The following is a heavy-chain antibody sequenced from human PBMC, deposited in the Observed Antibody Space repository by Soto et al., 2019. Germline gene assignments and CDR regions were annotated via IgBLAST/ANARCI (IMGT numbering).Heavy chain of an antibody. Sequence: ASVKVSCKASGYIFTNYGISWVRQAPGQGLEWMGRISAYNGYTNYAQKFQGRVTMTTDTSTSTAYMELRSLRSDDTAVYYCARGRPIFGVLSAFDIWGQGTMVTVSS. CDR1: GYIFTNYG. J-gene: IGHJ3*02. V-gene: IGHV1-18*01. CDR3: ARGRPIFGVLSAFDI. D-gene: IGHD3-3*01. CDR2: ISAYNGYT.